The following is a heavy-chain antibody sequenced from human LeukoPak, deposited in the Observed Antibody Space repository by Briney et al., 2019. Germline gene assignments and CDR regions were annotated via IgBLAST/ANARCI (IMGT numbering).Heavy chain of an antibody. CDR3: ASSYCSSTSCQFRLDY. CDR1: GGSISSSSYY. V-gene: IGHV4-39*01. D-gene: IGHD2-2*01. Sequence: SETLSLTCTVSGGSISSSSYYWGWLRQPPGKGLEWIGSIDYSGSTYYNPSLKSRVTISGDTSKNQFSLKLSSVTAADTAMYYCASSYCSSTSCQFRLDYWGQGTLVTVSS. CDR2: IDYSGST. J-gene: IGHJ4*02.